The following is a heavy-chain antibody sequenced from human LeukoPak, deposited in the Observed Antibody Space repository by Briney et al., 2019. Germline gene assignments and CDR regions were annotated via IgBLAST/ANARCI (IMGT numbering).Heavy chain of an antibody. J-gene: IGHJ6*03. D-gene: IGHD3-3*01. CDR3: AREYYDFWSGYYSYYYYYMDV. V-gene: IGHV3-66*03. CDR1: GFTVSSYY. Sequence: GGSLTLSCAASGFTVSSYYMSWVRQAPGKGLEWVGVIYNSGSTYYAHSVKGRFTISRDNYKNTLYLQMNSLRAEDTAVYYCAREYYDFWSGYYSYYYYYMDVWGKGTTVTVSS. CDR2: IYNSGST.